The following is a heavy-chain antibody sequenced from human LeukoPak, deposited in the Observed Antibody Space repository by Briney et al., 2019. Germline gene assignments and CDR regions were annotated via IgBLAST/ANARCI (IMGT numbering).Heavy chain of an antibody. D-gene: IGHD1-26*01. CDR2: INHSGST. Sequence: TSETLSLTCAVYGGSFSGYYWSWIRQPPGKGLEWIGEINHSGSTNYNPSLKSRVPISVDTSKNQFSLKLSSVTAADTAVYYCAKTGGSYFFGYYFDYWGQGTLVAVSS. V-gene: IGHV4-34*01. J-gene: IGHJ4*02. CDR3: AKTGGSYFFGYYFDY. CDR1: GGSFSGYY.